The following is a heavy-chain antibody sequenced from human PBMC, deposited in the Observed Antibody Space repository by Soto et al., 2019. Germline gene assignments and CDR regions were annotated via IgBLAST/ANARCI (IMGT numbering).Heavy chain of an antibody. Sequence: PGGSLRLSCAASGFTFDDYAMNWVRQAPGKGLEWVSGFSWSGGATDYADSVKGRFTISRDNARTSLYLQMNSLRPEDTALYYCAKAMGASTSFDALDYWGQGTMVTVSS. CDR3: AKAMGASTSFDALDY. D-gene: IGHD2-2*01. CDR1: GFTFDDYA. J-gene: IGHJ4*03. V-gene: IGHV3-9*01. CDR2: FSWSGGAT.